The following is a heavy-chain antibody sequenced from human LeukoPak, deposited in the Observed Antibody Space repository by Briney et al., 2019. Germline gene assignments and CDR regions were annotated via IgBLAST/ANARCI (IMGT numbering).Heavy chain of an antibody. Sequence: SETLSLNCAVYGGSFSGYYWSWIRQPPGKGLEWIGEINHSGSTNYNPSLKSRVTISVDTSKNQFSLKLSSVTAADTAVYYCARGRGYRLYYYYGMDVWGQGTTVTVSS. V-gene: IGHV4-34*01. CDR3: ARGRGYRLYYYYGMDV. CDR2: INHSGST. J-gene: IGHJ6*02. CDR1: GGSFSGYY. D-gene: IGHD5-18*01.